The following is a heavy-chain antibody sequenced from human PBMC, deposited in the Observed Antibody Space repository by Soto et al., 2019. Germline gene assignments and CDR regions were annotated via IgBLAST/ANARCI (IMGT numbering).Heavy chain of an antibody. J-gene: IGHJ6*03. CDR2: INAGNGNT. Sequence: ASLKVSCKASGYTFTSYAMHWVRQAPGQRLEWMGWINAGNGNTKYSQKFQGRVTITRDTSASTAYMELSSLRSEDTAVYYCARGGTTVTTGYYYYYMDVRGKGTTVTVSS. V-gene: IGHV1-3*01. CDR3: ARGGTTVTTGYYYYYMDV. CDR1: GYTFTSYA. D-gene: IGHD4-4*01.